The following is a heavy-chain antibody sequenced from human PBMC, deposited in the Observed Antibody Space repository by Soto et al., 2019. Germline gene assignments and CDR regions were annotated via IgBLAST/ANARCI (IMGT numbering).Heavy chain of an antibody. CDR2: INPSGGST. CDR1: GYTFTSYY. Sequence: QVQLVQSGAEVKKPGASLKVSCKASGYTFTSYYMHWVRQAPGQGLEWMGIINPSGGSTSYAQKFQGRVTMTRDTSTSTAYTELSSLRSEDTAVYYCAGDHSEADGGAFDIWGQGTMVTVSS. CDR3: AGDHSEADGGAFDI. V-gene: IGHV1-46*03. D-gene: IGHD4-17*01. J-gene: IGHJ3*02.